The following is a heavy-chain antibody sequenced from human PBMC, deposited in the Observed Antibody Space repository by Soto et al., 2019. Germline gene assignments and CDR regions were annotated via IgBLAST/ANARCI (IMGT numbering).Heavy chain of an antibody. Sequence: PGESLKISCRTSGYIFATYWIGWVRQTPEKGLEWLGLIYPGDSDIRNNPSFQGQVAISSNNSITTAYLHWNSLKASDTAMYYCAGCGAGGVDYWGQGTPVTVYS. CDR3: AGCGAGGVDY. CDR1: GYIFATYW. J-gene: IGHJ4*02. CDR2: IYPGDSDI. D-gene: IGHD2-21*01. V-gene: IGHV5-51*01.